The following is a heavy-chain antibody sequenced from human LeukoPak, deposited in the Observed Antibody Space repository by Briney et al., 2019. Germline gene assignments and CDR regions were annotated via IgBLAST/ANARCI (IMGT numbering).Heavy chain of an antibody. D-gene: IGHD2-15*01. J-gene: IGHJ4*02. CDR2: MNPNSGNT. V-gene: IGHV1-8*01. Sequence: ASVKVSCKASGYTFTSYDINWVRQATGQGLEWMGWMNPNSGNTGYAQKFQGRVTMTRNTSISTAYMELSSLRSEDTAVYYCARGRNIVVVVAATPLGYWGQGTLATVSS. CDR3: ARGRNIVVVVAATPLGY. CDR1: GYTFTSYD.